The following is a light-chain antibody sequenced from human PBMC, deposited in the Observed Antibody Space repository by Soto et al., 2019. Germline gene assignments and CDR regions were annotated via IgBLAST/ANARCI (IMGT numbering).Light chain of an antibody. J-gene: IGKJ1*01. CDR2: GAS. CDR1: QSVSSN. V-gene: IGKV3-15*01. Sequence: EIVMTQSPATLSLSTGERATLSCRASQSVSSNLAWYQQKPGQAPRLLIYGASTRATGIPARFSGSGSGTAFTLTISSLQSEDFAVYYCQQYNNWPRTFGQGTKVDI. CDR3: QQYNNWPRT.